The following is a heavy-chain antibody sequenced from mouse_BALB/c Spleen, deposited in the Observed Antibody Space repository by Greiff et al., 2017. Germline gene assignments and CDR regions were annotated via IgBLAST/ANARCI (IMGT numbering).Heavy chain of an antibody. V-gene: IGHV1-20*02. CDR2: INPYNGDT. CDR3: ARGYDWYFDV. D-gene: IGHD2-14*01. CDR1: GYSFTGYF. Sequence: EVQLVESGPELVKPGASVKISCKASGYSFTGYFMNWVMQSHGKSLEWIGRINPYNGDTFYNQKFKGKATLTVDKSSSTAHMELRSLASEDSAVYYCARGYDWYFDVWGAGTTVTVSS. J-gene: IGHJ1*01.